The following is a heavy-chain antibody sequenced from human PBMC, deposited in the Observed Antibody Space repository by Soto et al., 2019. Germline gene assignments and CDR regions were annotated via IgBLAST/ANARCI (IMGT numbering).Heavy chain of an antibody. CDR3: ARDKISGDGYNSYYYYYGMDV. CDR2: IYYSGST. Sequence: TLSLTCTVSGGSISSGGYYWSWIRQRPGKGLEWIGYIYYSGSTYYNPSLKSRVTISVDTSKNQFSLKLSSVTAADTAVYYCARDKISGDGYNSYYYYYGMDVWGQGTTVTVSS. V-gene: IGHV4-31*03. J-gene: IGHJ6*02. D-gene: IGHD5-12*01. CDR1: GGSISSGGYY.